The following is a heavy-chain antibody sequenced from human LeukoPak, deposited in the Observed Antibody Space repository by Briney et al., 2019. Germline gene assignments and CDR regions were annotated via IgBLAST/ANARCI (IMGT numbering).Heavy chain of an antibody. CDR1: GFTFSSYS. CDR3: ARDEATDYGDYSSPGY. CDR2: ISSSSSYI. J-gene: IGHJ4*02. V-gene: IGHV3-21*01. Sequence: GGSLRLSCAASGFTFSSYSMIWVRQAPGRGLEWVSSISSSSSYIYYADSVKGRFTISRDNAKNSLYLQMNSLRAEDTAVYYCARDEATDYGDYSSPGYWGQGTLVTVSS. D-gene: IGHD4-17*01.